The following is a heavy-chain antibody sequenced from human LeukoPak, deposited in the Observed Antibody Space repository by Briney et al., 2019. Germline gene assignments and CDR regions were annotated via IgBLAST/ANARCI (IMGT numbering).Heavy chain of an antibody. J-gene: IGHJ4*02. D-gene: IGHD3-16*02. CDR3: AVISDVDY. V-gene: IGHV3-7*01. CDR2: IKQDGSVK. Sequence: GGSLRLSCAASGFAFGNYWMHWVRQTPGKGLEWVANIKQDGSVKYYVDSVKGRFTISRDNAKNSLYLQMNSLRAEDTAVYYCAVISDVDYWGQGTLVTVSS. CDR1: GFAFGNYW.